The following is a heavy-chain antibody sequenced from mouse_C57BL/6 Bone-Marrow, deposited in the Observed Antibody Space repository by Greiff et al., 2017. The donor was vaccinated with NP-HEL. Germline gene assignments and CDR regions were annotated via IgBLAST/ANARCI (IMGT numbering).Heavy chain of an antibody. Sequence: QVQLKQSGPELVKPGASVKISCKASGYAFSSSWMNWVKQRPGKGLEWIGDIYPGSGSTNYNEKFKSKATLTVDTSSSTAYMQLSSLTSEDSAVYYCAKGIYYDYEFAYWGQGTLVTVSA. J-gene: IGHJ3*01. CDR3: AKGIYYDYEFAY. CDR1: GYAFSSSW. V-gene: IGHV1-82*01. CDR2: IYPGSGST. D-gene: IGHD2-4*01.